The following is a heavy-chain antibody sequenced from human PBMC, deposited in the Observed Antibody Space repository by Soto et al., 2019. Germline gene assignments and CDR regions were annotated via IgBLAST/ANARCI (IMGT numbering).Heavy chain of an antibody. CDR1: GYSFTTSG. J-gene: IGHJ5*02. V-gene: IGHV1-18*01. CDR3: ARVHEDFWSGSPFDP. D-gene: IGHD3-3*01. CDR2: ISTYNGNT. Sequence: GASVKVSCKASGYSFTTSGITWVRQAPGQGLEWMGWISTYNGNTNYAQKLQDRVTLTTDTSTSTAYMELNSLRAEDTAVYYCARVHEDFWSGSPFDPWGQGTLVTVSS.